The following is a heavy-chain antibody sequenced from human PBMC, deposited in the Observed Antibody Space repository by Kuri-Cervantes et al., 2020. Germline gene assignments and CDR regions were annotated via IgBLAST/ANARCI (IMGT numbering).Heavy chain of an antibody. V-gene: IGHV1-18*01. Sequence: ASVKVSCKASGYTFTSYGISWVRQAPGQGLEWMGWISPYNGNTNYAQKLQGRVTMTTDTSTSTAYMELRSLRSDDTAVYYCARDTRPYYYDSNAFDIWGQGTMVTVSS. J-gene: IGHJ3*02. D-gene: IGHD3-22*01. CDR1: GYTFTSYG. CDR3: ARDTRPYYYDSNAFDI. CDR2: ISPYNGNT.